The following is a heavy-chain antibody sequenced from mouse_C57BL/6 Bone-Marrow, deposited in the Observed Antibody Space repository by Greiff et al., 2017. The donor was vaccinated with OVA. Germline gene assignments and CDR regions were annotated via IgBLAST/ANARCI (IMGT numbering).Heavy chain of an antibody. D-gene: IGHD1-1*01. Sequence: DVMLVESGGGLVQPGGSLKLSCAASGFTFSDYGMAWVRQAPRKGPEWVAFISNLAYSIYYADTVTGRFTISRENAKNTLYLEMSSLRSEDTAMYYCAREGEYYGSRTNYYAMDYWGQGTSVTVSS. CDR1: GFTFSDYG. CDR3: AREGEYYGSRTNYYAMDY. CDR2: ISNLAYSI. J-gene: IGHJ4*01. V-gene: IGHV5-15*01.